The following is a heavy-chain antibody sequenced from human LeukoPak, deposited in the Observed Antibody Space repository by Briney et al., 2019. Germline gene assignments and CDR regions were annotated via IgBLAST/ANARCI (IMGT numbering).Heavy chain of an antibody. CDR1: GFTFGSYD. CDR3: ARDSGWYPTLDYYYGMDV. J-gene: IGHJ6*02. D-gene: IGHD6-19*01. CDR2: INIAGDT. V-gene: IGHV3-13*04. Sequence: GGSLRLSCAASGFTFGSYDMHWVHQPIGKGLEWVSTINIAGDTYYPGSVKGRFTISRDNSKNTLYLQMNSLRAEDTAVYYCARDSGWYPTLDYYYGMDVWGQGTTVTVPS.